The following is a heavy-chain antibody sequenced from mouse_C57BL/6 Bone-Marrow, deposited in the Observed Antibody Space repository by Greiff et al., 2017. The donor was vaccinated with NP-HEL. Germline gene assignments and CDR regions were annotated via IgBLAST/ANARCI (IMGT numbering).Heavy chain of an antibody. CDR3: ARNFWFAY. Sequence: EVQLMESGGGLVKPGGSLKLSCAASGFTFSDYGMHWVRQAPEKGLEWVAYISSGSSTTYYADTVKGRFTISRDNAKNTLFLQMTSLRSEDTAMYYCARNFWFAYWGQGTLVTVSA. CDR1: GFTFSDYG. CDR2: ISSGSSTT. J-gene: IGHJ3*01. V-gene: IGHV5-17*01.